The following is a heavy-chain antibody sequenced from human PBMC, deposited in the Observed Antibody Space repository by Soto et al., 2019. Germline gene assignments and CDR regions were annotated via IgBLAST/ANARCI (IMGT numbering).Heavy chain of an antibody. Sequence: GGSLRLSCAASGFTFSTYAMSWVRRAPGKGLEWVARISDSGGSTDYADSVKGRFTISRDNSKNKLYVQMNSLRAEDTAVYYCAKDRSQWELSYFDYWGQGTLVTVSS. CDR1: GFTFSTYA. D-gene: IGHD1-26*01. CDR2: ISDSGGST. CDR3: AKDRSQWELSYFDY. J-gene: IGHJ4*02. V-gene: IGHV3-23*01.